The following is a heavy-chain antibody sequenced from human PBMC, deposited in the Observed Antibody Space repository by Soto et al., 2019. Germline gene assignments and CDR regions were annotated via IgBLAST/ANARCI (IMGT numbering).Heavy chain of an antibody. CDR1: GYTFTGYY. D-gene: IGHD6-19*01. CDR2: INPNSGGT. CDR3: ARDYGSSSGWTRFDY. J-gene: IGHJ4*02. Sequence: QVQLVQSGAEVKKPGASVKVSCKASGYTFTGYYMHWVRQAPGQGLEWMGWINPNSGGTNYAQKFQGRVTMTRDTSISTAYMEVSRLRSDDTAVYYCARDYGSSSGWTRFDYWGQGTLVTVSS. V-gene: IGHV1-2*02.